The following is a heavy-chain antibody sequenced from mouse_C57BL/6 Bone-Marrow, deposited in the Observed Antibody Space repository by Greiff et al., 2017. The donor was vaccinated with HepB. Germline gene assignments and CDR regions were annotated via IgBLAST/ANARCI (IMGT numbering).Heavy chain of an antibody. CDR3: ARQDDGYYWFAY. V-gene: IGHV5-12*01. J-gene: IGHJ3*01. CDR1: GFTFSDYY. D-gene: IGHD2-3*01. Sequence: EVQLVESGGGLVQPGGSLKLSCAAFGFTFSDYYMYWVRQTPEKRLEWVAYISNGGGSTYYPDTVKGRFTISRDNAKNTLYLQMSRLKSEDTAMYYCARQDDGYYWFAYWGQETLVTVSA. CDR2: ISNGGGST.